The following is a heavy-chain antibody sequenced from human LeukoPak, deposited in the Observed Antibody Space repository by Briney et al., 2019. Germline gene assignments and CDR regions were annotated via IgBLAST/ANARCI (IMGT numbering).Heavy chain of an antibody. Sequence: GGSLRLSCAASGFTFSSYAMHWVRQAPGKGLEWVAVISYDGSNKYYADSVKGRFTISRGNSKNTLYLQMNSLRAEDTAVYYCARSWYYYDSSGYPTGYWGQGTLVTASS. CDR3: ARSWYYYDSSGYPTGY. CDR2: ISYDGSNK. D-gene: IGHD3-22*01. J-gene: IGHJ4*02. CDR1: GFTFSSYA. V-gene: IGHV3-30-3*01.